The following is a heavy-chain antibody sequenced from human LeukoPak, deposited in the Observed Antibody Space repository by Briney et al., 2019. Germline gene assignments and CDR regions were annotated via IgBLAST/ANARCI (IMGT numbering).Heavy chain of an antibody. J-gene: IGHJ4*02. Sequence: GGSLRLSCAASGFTFSHYGIHGVRQAPGKGLEGVAFIQSDGSTKGYADSVKGRFSISRDNSQNTLHLQMNSLRAEDTAVYYCARDYGSGSYSFDYWGQGTLVTVSS. CDR3: ARDYGSGSYSFDY. CDR1: GFTFSHYG. D-gene: IGHD3-10*01. V-gene: IGHV3-30*02. CDR2: IQSDGSTK.